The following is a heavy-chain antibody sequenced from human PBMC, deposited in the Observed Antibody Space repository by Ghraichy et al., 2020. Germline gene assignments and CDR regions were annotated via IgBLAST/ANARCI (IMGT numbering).Heavy chain of an antibody. CDR2: IIPIFGTA. J-gene: IGHJ3*02. V-gene: IGHV1-69*13. D-gene: IGHD6-6*01. CDR3: ARDNSEYSSSADAFDI. CDR1: GGTFSSYA. Sequence: SVKVSCKASGGTFSSYAISWVRQAPGQGLEWMGGIIPIFGTANYAQKFQGRVTITADESTSTAYMELSSLRSEDTAVYYCARDNSEYSSSADAFDIWGQGTMVTVSS.